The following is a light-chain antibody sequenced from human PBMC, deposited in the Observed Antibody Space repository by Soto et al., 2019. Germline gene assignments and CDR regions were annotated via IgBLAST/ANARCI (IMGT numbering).Light chain of an antibody. CDR1: QDITNF. CDR2: DAS. V-gene: IGKV1-33*01. CDR3: QQYDELPWT. Sequence: DIQMTQSPSSLSASAGERITITYQASQDITNFLNWYQQKPGKAPKLLIYDASNLGTGVPSRFSGSGSGTDFTFNISRLQPADVATYYCQQYDELPWTFGQGTRVEIK. J-gene: IGKJ1*01.